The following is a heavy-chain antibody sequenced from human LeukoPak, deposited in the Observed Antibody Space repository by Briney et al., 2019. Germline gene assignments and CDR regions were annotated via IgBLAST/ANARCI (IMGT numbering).Heavy chain of an antibody. J-gene: IGHJ5*02. CDR2: MNPNSGNT. CDR1: GYTFTSYD. Sequence: ASVKVSCKASGYTFTSYDINWVRQATGQGLEWMGWMNPNSGNTGYAQKFQGRVTMTRNTSISTAYMELSSLRSEDTAVYYCARDFFGQWLVQNLNWFDPWGQGTLVTVSS. V-gene: IGHV1-8*01. D-gene: IGHD6-19*01. CDR3: ARDFFGQWLVQNLNWFDP.